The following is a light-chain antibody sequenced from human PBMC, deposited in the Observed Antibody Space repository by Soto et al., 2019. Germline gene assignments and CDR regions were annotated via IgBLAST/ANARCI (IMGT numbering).Light chain of an antibody. Sequence: ETVLTQSPATLSLSPGERSTLSFRASRSISTYLAWYQQKPGQAPRLLIYEALNRATGIPARFSGSGSGTDFTLAISSLEPEDFAVYYCQQRSNWLTFGGGTKVDNK. V-gene: IGKV3-11*01. CDR1: RSISTY. J-gene: IGKJ4*01. CDR2: EAL. CDR3: QQRSNWLT.